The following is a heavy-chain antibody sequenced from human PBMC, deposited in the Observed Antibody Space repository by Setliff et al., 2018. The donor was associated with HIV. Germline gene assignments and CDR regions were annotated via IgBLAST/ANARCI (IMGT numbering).Heavy chain of an antibody. J-gene: IGHJ4*02. CDR3: ARLADTSAYYFDF. CDR1: GFNMAAYW. D-gene: IGHD3-10*01. Sequence: GESLKISCAGSGFNMAAYWIAWVRQMPGEGLEWMGIIYVGDSDVRYGPSFQGQVTISADNSISTAYLEWSSLKASDTAIYYCARLADTSAYYFDFWGQGTPVTV. CDR2: IYVGDSDV. V-gene: IGHV5-51*01.